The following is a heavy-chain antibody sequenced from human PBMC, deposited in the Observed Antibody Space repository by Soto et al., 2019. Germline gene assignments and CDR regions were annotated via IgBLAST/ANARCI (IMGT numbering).Heavy chain of an antibody. CDR1: GFTFSSYA. CDR3: AKDLVPQWLVRYFDY. V-gene: IGHV3-23*01. Sequence: GGSLRLSCAASGFTFSSYAMSWVRQAPGKGLEWVSAISGSGGSTYYADSVKGRFTISRDNSKNTLYLQMNSLRAEDTAVYYCAKDLVPQWLVRYFDYWGQGTLATVSS. J-gene: IGHJ4*02. CDR2: ISGSGGST. D-gene: IGHD6-19*01.